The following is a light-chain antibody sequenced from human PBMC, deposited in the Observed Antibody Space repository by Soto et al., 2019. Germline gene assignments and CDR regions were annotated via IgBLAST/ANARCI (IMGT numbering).Light chain of an antibody. CDR3: SSYTSSSIVAV. J-gene: IGLJ1*01. Sequence: QSALTQPASVSGSPGQSITIPCTGTSSDVGGYNYVTWYQQHPGKAPQLLIYEVNSRPSGVSDRFSGSKSGNTASLTISGLQAEDEADYYCSSYTSSSIVAVLGTGTKLTVL. V-gene: IGLV2-14*01. CDR1: SSDVGGYNY. CDR2: EVN.